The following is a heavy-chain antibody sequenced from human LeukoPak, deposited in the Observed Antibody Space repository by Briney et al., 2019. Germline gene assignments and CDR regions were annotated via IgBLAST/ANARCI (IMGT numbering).Heavy chain of an antibody. J-gene: IGHJ3*02. D-gene: IGHD3-10*01. V-gene: IGHV3-13*04. CDR1: GFTFSSYD. Sequence: PGGSQRLSCAASGFTFSSYDMHWVRQGPGKGLEWVSGIDTAGGTYYAGSVEGRFTISRENAKNSFYLQMNSLRAGDTAVYFCTRRMRGLGSYSDAFDIWGQGTMVTVSS. CDR3: TRRMRGLGSYSDAFDI. CDR2: IDTAGGT.